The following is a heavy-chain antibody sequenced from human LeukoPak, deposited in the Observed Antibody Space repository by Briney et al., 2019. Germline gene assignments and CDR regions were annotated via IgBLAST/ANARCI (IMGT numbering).Heavy chain of an antibody. CDR2: IYSGDST. D-gene: IGHD3-22*01. CDR1: GFTVSSNY. Sequence: PGGSLRLSCAASGFTVSSNYMSWVRQAPGKGLEWVSVIYSGDSTYYADSVKGRFTISRDNSKNTLYLQMNSLRAEDTAVYYCARDQQYYDSSGYYYNVDYWGQGTLVTVSS. CDR3: ARDQQYYDSSGYYYNVDY. J-gene: IGHJ4*02. V-gene: IGHV3-53*01.